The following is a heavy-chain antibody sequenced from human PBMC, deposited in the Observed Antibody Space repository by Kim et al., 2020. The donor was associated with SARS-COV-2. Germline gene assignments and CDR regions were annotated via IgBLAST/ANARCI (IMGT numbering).Heavy chain of an antibody. D-gene: IGHD3-3*01. V-gene: IGHV4-34*01. J-gene: IGHJ6*02. CDR1: GGSFSGYY. CDR3: GGGRFLEWLLYDHYYGMDV. CDR2: INHSGST. Sequence: SETLSLTCAVYGGSFSGYYWSWIRQPPGKGLEWIGEINHSGSTNYNPSLKSRVTISVDTSKNQFSLKLSSVTAADTAVYYCGGGRFLEWLLYDHYYGMDVWGQGTTVTVSS.